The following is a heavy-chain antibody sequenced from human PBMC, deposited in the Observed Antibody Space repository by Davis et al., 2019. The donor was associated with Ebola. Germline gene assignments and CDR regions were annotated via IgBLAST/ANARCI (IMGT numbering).Heavy chain of an antibody. Sequence: ASVKVSCKASGYTFTSYYMHWVRQAPGQGLEWMGIINPSGGSTSYAQKFQGRVTMTRDTSTSTVYMELSSLRSEDTAVYYCARAAYYYDSSGYLWSNWFDPWGQGTLVTVSS. J-gene: IGHJ5*02. V-gene: IGHV1-46*01. CDR3: ARAAYYYDSSGYLWSNWFDP. CDR2: INPSGGST. CDR1: GYTFTSYY. D-gene: IGHD3-22*01.